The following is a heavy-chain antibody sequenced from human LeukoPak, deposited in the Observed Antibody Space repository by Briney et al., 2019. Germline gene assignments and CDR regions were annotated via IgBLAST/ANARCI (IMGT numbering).Heavy chain of an antibody. CDR3: ARGGRSSVGP. Sequence: AAVKVSRTVSGYTFTSFGISWVGEAPGQGLEGMGWNNAYNSNTNYAQTVQGRVTMTTDTTTSTAYMELRILGPDATTVYYCARGGRSSVGPWGQGTLVTVSS. CDR2: NNAYNSNT. CDR1: GYTFTSFG. D-gene: IGHD6-19*01. J-gene: IGHJ5*02. V-gene: IGHV1-18*01.